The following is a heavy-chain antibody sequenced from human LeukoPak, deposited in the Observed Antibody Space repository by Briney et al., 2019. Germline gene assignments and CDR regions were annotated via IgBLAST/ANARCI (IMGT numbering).Heavy chain of an antibody. D-gene: IGHD2-15*01. Sequence: ASVTVSFTASGYTFTDYAMHWVRQAPGQRLEWMGWINTGNGNTRYSEKFQGRVTITMDTSASTAYMELSSLRSEDTAVYYCARDRVVGLAPFDPWGQGTLVTVSS. CDR3: ARDRVVGLAPFDP. J-gene: IGHJ5*02. CDR2: INTGNGNT. V-gene: IGHV1-3*04. CDR1: GYTFTDYA.